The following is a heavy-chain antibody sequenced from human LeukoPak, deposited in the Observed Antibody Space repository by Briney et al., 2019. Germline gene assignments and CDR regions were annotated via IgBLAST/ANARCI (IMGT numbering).Heavy chain of an antibody. CDR2: ISYDGSNK. J-gene: IGHJ4*02. D-gene: IGHD5-18*01. CDR1: GFTFGSYA. Sequence: GGSLRLSCAASGFTFGSYAMHWVRQAPGKGLEWVAVISYDGSNKYYADSVKGRFTISRDNSKNTLYLQMNSLRAEDTAVYYCARADTAMFSMSNFDYWGQGTLVTVSS. V-gene: IGHV3-30-3*01. CDR3: ARADTAMFSMSNFDY.